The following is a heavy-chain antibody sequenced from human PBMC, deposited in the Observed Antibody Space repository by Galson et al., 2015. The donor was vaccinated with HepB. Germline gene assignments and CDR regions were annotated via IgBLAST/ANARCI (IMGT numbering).Heavy chain of an antibody. J-gene: IGHJ4*02. Sequence: SVKVSCKASGSTFTSFYIHWVRQAPGQGLEWMGIINPSGGSTTYAQKFQGRVTITADTSTSTVYMDLRSLRSEDTAVYYCARLDWSRNSGLDYWGQGTLVTVSS. CDR1: GSTFTSFY. D-gene: IGHD1-7*01. V-gene: IGHV1-46*01. CDR2: INPSGGST. CDR3: ARLDWSRNSGLDY.